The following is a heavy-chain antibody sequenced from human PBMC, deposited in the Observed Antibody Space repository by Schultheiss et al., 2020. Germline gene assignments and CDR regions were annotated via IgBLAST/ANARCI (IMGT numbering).Heavy chain of an antibody. CDR2: IWYDGSNK. Sequence: GGSLRLSCAASGFTFSSYGMHWVRQAPGKGLEWVAVIWYDGSNKYYADSVKGRFTISRDNSKNTLYLQMNSLRAEDTAVYYCASGYCSGGSCYYLDYWGQGTLVTVSS. CDR1: GFTFSSYG. J-gene: IGHJ4*02. CDR3: ASGYCSGGSCYYLDY. V-gene: IGHV3-33*08. D-gene: IGHD2-15*01.